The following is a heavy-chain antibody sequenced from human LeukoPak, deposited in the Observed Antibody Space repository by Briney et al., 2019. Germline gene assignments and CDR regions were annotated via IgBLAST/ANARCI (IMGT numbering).Heavy chain of an antibody. D-gene: IGHD3-22*01. J-gene: IGHJ4*02. CDR1: GGSFRGYY. CDR3: AMGITMSY. Sequence: SETLSLTCAVYGGSFRGYYWSWIRQPPGKGLEWIGEINDSGSTNYNPSPKSRLTISVDTAKNQFSLKLSSVTAADTAVYYCAMGITMSYWGQGTLVTVSS. CDR2: INDSGST. V-gene: IGHV4-34*01.